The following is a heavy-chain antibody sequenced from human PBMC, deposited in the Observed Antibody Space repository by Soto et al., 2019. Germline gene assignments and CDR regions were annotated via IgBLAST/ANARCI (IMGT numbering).Heavy chain of an antibody. D-gene: IGHD3-22*01. V-gene: IGHV3-23*01. Sequence: GGSLRLSCAASGFTFSSYVMNWVRQAPGKGLEWVSTISGSGGSTYYADSVEGRFTFSRDNSKNTLYLQMNSLRAEDTAVYYCAKDRRAGDYDSSGYYFPAEYFQHWGQGTLVTVSS. CDR3: AKDRRAGDYDSSGYYFPAEYFQH. CDR2: ISGSGGST. J-gene: IGHJ1*01. CDR1: GFTFSSYV.